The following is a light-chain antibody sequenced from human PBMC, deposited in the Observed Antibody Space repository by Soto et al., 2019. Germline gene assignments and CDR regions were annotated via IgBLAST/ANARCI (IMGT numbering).Light chain of an antibody. CDR3: QYYGTYPWT. J-gene: IGKJ1*01. CDR1: QRFGGY. V-gene: IGKV1-5*01. CDR2: GPS. Sequence: DIQMTQSPSTLSASVGDRVTVTCRASQRFGGYLAWYQQKPGKALKLLITGPSTLEGGVPSRFSGSGSGTEYPLPISRLQPDDFAPYYCQYYGTYPWTFGQGNKVDIK.